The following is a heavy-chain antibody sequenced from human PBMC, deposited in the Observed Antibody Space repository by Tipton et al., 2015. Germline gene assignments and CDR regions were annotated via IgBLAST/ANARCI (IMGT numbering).Heavy chain of an antibody. CDR3: ARRSTASGPPGRFDP. V-gene: IGHV4-34*01. CDR1: GGSFSGYY. Sequence: LRLSCAVYGGSFSGYYWSWIRQTPGEGLEWIGEINDSGSTNYNPSLKTRVTISGDTSKNQFSLILTSVTAADTAVYYCARRSTASGPPGRFDPWGQGTLVTVSS. J-gene: IGHJ5*02. D-gene: IGHD5-12*01. CDR2: INDSGST.